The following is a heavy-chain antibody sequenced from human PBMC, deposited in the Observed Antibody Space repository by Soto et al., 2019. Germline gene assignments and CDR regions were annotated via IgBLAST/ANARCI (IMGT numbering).Heavy chain of an antibody. CDR2: IYYSGST. V-gene: IGHV4-59*08. CDR1: GGSISSYY. Sequence: QVQLQESGPGLVKPSETLSLTCTVSGGSISSYYWSWIRQPPGKGLEWIGYIYYSGSTNYNPSLKSRVTISVDTSKNQFSLKLSSVTAADTAVYYCARHDQQWLTLESRVIFDYWGQGTLVTVSS. J-gene: IGHJ4*02. D-gene: IGHD6-19*01. CDR3: ARHDQQWLTLESRVIFDY.